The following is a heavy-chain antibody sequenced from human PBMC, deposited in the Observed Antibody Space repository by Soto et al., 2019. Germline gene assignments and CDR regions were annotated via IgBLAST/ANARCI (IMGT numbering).Heavy chain of an antibody. V-gene: IGHV3-23*01. J-gene: IGHJ6*02. CDR3: AKANCSSTSCYPYYYYGMDV. Sequence: EVQLLESGGGLVQPGGSLRLSCAASGFTFSSYAMSWVRQAPGKGLEWVSAISGSGGSTYYADSVKGRFTISRDNSKNTLYLQMNSLRAEDTAVYYCAKANCSSTSCYPYYYYGMDVWGQGTTVTVSS. CDR2: ISGSGGST. CDR1: GFTFSSYA. D-gene: IGHD2-2*01.